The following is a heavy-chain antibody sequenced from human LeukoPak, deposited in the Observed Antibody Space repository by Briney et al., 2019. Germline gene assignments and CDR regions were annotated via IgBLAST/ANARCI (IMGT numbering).Heavy chain of an antibody. J-gene: IGHJ4*02. CDR3: AASLGSGFLNFDY. CDR2: MFHGGTT. D-gene: IGHD3-3*01. V-gene: IGHV4-30-2*01. CDR1: GGSITSGGYY. Sequence: PSETLSLTCTVSGGSITSGGYYWSWIRQPPGKGLAWIGYMFHGGTTYYTPSLKSRVTISVDRSKNQFSLKLSSVTAADTAVYYCAASLGSGFLNFDYWGQGTLVTVSS.